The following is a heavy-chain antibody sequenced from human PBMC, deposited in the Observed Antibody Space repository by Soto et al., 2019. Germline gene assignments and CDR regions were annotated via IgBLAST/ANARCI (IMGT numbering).Heavy chain of an antibody. CDR1: GGSFSGYY. Sequence: QVQLQQWGAGLLKPSETLSLTCAVYGGSFSGYYWSWIRQPPGKGLEWIGEINHSGSTNYNPSLKSRVTISVDTSKNQFSLKLSSVTAADTAVYYCASFRSVLWFEARDYWGQGTLVTVSS. J-gene: IGHJ4*02. CDR3: ASFRSVLWFEARDY. V-gene: IGHV4-34*01. D-gene: IGHD3-10*01. CDR2: INHSGST.